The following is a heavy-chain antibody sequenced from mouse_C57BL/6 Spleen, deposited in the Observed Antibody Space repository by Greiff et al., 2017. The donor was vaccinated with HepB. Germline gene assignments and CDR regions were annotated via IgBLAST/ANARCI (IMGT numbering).Heavy chain of an antibody. J-gene: IGHJ1*03. CDR3: ARHEVYDGYPDWYFDV. Sequence: EVQLQQSGGDLVKPGGSLKLSCAASGFTFSSYGMSWVRQTPDKRLEWVATISSGGSYTYYPDSVKGRFTISRDNAKNTLYLQMSSLKSEDTAMYYCARHEVYDGYPDWYFDVWGTGTTVTVSS. CDR1: GFTFSSYG. D-gene: IGHD2-3*01. CDR2: ISSGGSYT. V-gene: IGHV5-6*01.